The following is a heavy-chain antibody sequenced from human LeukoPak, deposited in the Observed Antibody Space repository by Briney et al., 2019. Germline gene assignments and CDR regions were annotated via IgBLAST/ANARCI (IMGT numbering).Heavy chain of an antibody. J-gene: IGHJ4*02. CDR1: GGSISSYY. CDR3: ARGAAAQFDY. D-gene: IGHD6-13*01. CDR2: IYYSGST. V-gene: IGHV4-59*01. Sequence: SETLSLTCAVSGGSISSYYWSWIRQPPGKGLEWIGYIYYSGSTNYNPSLKSRVTISVDTSKNQFSLKLSSVTAADTAVYYCARGAAAQFDYWGQGTLVTVSS.